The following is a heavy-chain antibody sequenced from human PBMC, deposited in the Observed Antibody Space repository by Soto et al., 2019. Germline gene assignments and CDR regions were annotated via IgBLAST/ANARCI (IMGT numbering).Heavy chain of an antibody. CDR3: ARENYDILTGYYAFFDY. V-gene: IGHV1-69*08. CDR2: IIPILGIA. J-gene: IGHJ4*02. Sequence: QVQLVQSGAEVKKPGSSVKVSCKASGGTFSSYTISWVRQAPGQGLEWMGRIIPILGIANYAQKFQGRVTMTENKSTSTADMERSSLRSEDTAVYYCARENYDILTGYYAFFDYWGQGTLVTVSS. CDR1: GGTFSSYT. D-gene: IGHD3-9*01.